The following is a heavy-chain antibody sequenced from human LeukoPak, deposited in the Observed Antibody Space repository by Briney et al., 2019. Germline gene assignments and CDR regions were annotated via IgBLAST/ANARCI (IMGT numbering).Heavy chain of an antibody. CDR1: GFTFSSYS. CDR2: ISSRSSSI. J-gene: IGHJ3*02. V-gene: IGHV3-48*04. D-gene: IGHD1-26*01. Sequence: GGSLRLSCAASGFTFSSYSMNWVRQAPGKGLEWVSYISSRSSSIYYADSVKGRFTISRDNAKNSLYLQMNSLRAEDTAVYYCARLGSYWSSAFDIWGQGTMVTVSS. CDR3: ARLGSYWSSAFDI.